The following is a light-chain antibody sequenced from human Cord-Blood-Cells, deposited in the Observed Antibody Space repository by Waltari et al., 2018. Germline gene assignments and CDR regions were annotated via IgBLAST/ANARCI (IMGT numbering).Light chain of an antibody. CDR2: QDS. CDR1: KLGAKY. J-gene: IGLJ1*01. Sequence: SYELTQPPSVSVSPGQTASITCSGDKLGAKYACWYQQKPGKSPVLAIYQDSKRPSGIPERFSGSNSGNTATLTISGTQAMDEADYYCQAWDSSTYVFGTGTKVTVL. CDR3: QAWDSSTYV. V-gene: IGLV3-1*01.